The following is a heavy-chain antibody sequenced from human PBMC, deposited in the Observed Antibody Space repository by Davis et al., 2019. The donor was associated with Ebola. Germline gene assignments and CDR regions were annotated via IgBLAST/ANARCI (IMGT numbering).Heavy chain of an antibody. Sequence: PGGSLRLSCAASGFTFSSYGMHWVRQAPGKGLEWVAFIRYDGSNKYYADSVKGRFTIFRDNSKNTLYLQMNSLRAEDTAVYYCARDVNGDWGQPRGCDYWGQGTLVTVSS. CDR3: ARDVNGDWGQPRGCDY. CDR2: IRYDGSNK. CDR1: GFTFSSYG. D-gene: IGHD7-27*01. V-gene: IGHV3-30*02. J-gene: IGHJ4*02.